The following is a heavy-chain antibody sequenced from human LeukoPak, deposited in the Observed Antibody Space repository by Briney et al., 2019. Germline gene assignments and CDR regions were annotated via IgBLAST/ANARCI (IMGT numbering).Heavy chain of an antibody. Sequence: GGSLRLSCAASGFTVSSNYMSWVRQPPGKGLEWVSVINSGGSTNYADSVKSRFTISRDNSKNTLYLQMSSLRAEDTAVYYCARDLFHWGQGTLVTVSS. J-gene: IGHJ4*02. CDR1: GFTVSSNY. V-gene: IGHV3-53*01. D-gene: IGHD2-21*01. CDR2: INSGGST. CDR3: ARDLFH.